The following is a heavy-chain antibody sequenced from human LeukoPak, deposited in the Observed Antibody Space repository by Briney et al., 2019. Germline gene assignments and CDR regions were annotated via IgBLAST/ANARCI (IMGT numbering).Heavy chain of an antibody. V-gene: IGHV4-34*01. CDR2: INHSGST. CDR1: GGSFSGYY. Sequence: PSETLSLTCAVYGGSFSGYYWSWIRQPPGKGLEWIGEINHSGSTNYNPSLKSRVTISVDTSKNQFSLRLSSVTAADTAVYYCAREGTAIPGYFQHWGQGTLVTVSS. CDR3: AREGTAIPGYFQH. J-gene: IGHJ1*01. D-gene: IGHD2-21*02.